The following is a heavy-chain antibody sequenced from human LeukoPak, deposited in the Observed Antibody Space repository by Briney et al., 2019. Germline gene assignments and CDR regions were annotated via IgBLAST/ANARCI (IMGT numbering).Heavy chain of an antibody. CDR3: ARADSSGWYLRGYFDY. CDR1: GYTFINYA. J-gene: IGHJ4*02. V-gene: IGHV1-18*01. Sequence: ASVKVSCKAPGYTFINYAISWVRQAPGQGLEWMGWISAYNGNTNYAQKLQGRVTMTTDTSTSTAHMELRSLRSDDAAVYYCARADSSGWYLRGYFDYWGQGTLVTVSS. CDR2: ISAYNGNT. D-gene: IGHD6-19*01.